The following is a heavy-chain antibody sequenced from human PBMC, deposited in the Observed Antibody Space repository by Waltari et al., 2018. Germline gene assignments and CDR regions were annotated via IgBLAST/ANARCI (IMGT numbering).Heavy chain of an antibody. Sequence: QVQLVESGGGVVQPGGSLRLSCAASGFTFSSYGMHWVRQAPGKGLEWVAFIRYDGSNKYDADSVKGRFTISRDNSKNTLYLQMNSLRAEETAVYYCAKEKKAAFDIWGQGTMVTVSS. V-gene: IGHV3-30*02. CDR1: GFTFSSYG. CDR2: IRYDGSNK. CDR3: AKEKKAAFDI. J-gene: IGHJ3*02.